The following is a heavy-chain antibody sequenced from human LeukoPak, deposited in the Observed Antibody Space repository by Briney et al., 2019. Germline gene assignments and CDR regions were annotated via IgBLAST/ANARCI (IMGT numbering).Heavy chain of an antibody. CDR3: ARVWWHRGHWYGS. Sequence: SETLSLTRTVSCDSILIVMYYDTSIRQPAGKTLEWIGRVYTSRSTNSIPTGVSRATISIDTADNQCSMRLSSVTAADTAIYYCARVWWHRGHWYGSWGQGNLVTVSS. CDR2: VYTSRST. V-gene: IGHV4-61*02. J-gene: IGHJ5*01. CDR1: CDSILIVMYY. D-gene: IGHD3-10*01.